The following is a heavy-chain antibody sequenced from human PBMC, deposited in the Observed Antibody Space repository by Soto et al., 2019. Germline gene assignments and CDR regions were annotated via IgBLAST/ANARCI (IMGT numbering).Heavy chain of an antibody. Sequence: EVQLVASGGGLVKPGGSLRLSCAASGFTFNNYNMNWVRQAPGKGLEWVSSIGTSSSYIYYADSLKGRFTISRDNAENSLYLQLNSLRAEDTAVYYCSGVLSGTPNYYYMDVWGEGTAVTVSS. CDR1: GFTFNNYN. CDR3: SGVLSGTPNYYYMDV. V-gene: IGHV3-21*01. J-gene: IGHJ6*03. D-gene: IGHD2-15*01. CDR2: IGTSSSYI.